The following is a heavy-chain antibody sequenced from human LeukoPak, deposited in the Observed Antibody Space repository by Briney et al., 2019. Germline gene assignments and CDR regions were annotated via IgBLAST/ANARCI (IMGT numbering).Heavy chain of an antibody. CDR3: ARTRPRTDGYNYAWYFDV. J-gene: IGHJ2*01. D-gene: IGHD5-24*01. CDR2: IDWDDEK. CDR1: GFTFSSYSM. V-gene: IGHV2-70*11. Sequence: LRLSCAASGFTFSSYSMNWVRQSPGKALEWLARIDWDDEKYYNSSLKTRLTVSKDTSENQVVLTMSNMDPVDTATYYCARTRPRTDGYNYAWYFDVWGRGTPVTVSS.